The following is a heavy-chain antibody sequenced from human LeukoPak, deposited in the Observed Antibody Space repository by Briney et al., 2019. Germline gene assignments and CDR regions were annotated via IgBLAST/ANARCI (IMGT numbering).Heavy chain of an antibody. CDR2: IYSGGRT. D-gene: IGHD3-10*01. CDR3: ARVEGSGSYYYSFNY. J-gene: IGHJ4*02. V-gene: IGHV3-66*01. Sequence: GGSLRLSCAASGFTVSSNYMSWVRQAPGKGLEWVSVIYSGGRTYYADSVKGRFTISGDNSKNTPYLQMNSLRAEDTAVYYCARVEGSGSYYYSFNYWGQGTLVTVSS. CDR1: GFTVSSNY.